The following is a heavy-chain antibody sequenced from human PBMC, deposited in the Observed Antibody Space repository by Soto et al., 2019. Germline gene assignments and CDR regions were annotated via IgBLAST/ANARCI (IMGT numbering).Heavy chain of an antibody. D-gene: IGHD3-3*01. Sequence: QVQLVQSGAEVKKPGASVKVSCKASGYTFTSYGISWVRQAPGQGLEGMGWISAYNGNTNYAQKVQGRVTMTTDTSTRTAYMELRSLRSDDTAVYYCARSEPTYYDFWSGYSQVDYWGQGTLVTVSS. CDR3: ARSEPTYYDFWSGYSQVDY. V-gene: IGHV1-18*01. CDR2: ISAYNGNT. J-gene: IGHJ4*02. CDR1: GYTFTSYG.